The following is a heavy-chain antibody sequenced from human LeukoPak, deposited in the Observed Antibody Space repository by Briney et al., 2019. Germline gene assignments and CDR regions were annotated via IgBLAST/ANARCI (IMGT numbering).Heavy chain of an antibody. J-gene: IGHJ6*04. CDR2: ISWNSGSI. CDR3: EKDSGGWGSGSSGRDV. CDR1: GFSFDDYV. Sequence: PGGSLRLSCAASGFSFDDYVMHWVRQAPVKGLEWVSGISWNSGSIGYADSVKGRFTTSRDNAKNSLYLQMNSLRAEDTALYYCEKDSGGWGSGSSGRDVWGKGTTVTFSS. V-gene: IGHV3-9*01. D-gene: IGHD3-16*01.